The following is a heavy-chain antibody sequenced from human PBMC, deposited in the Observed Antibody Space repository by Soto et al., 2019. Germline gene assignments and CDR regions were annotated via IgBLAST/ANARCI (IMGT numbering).Heavy chain of an antibody. Sequence: QITLKESGPTLVRPTQTLTLTCTFSGFSLTTSGVGVGWIRQPPGKALEWLAVIYWDDDKRYSSSLKSRLTIPTDTSKSHVVLTMTNMDPDDTATYYCAHHPYYGLGSYSFDYWCQGTLVTVAS. J-gene: IGHJ4*02. CDR1: GFSLTTSGVG. CDR3: AHHPYYGLGSYSFDY. CDR2: IYWDDDK. D-gene: IGHD3-10*01. V-gene: IGHV2-5*02.